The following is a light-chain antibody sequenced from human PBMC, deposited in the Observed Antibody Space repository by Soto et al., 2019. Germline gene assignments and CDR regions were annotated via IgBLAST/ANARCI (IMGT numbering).Light chain of an antibody. CDR3: QQFNNSSIT. J-gene: IGKJ5*01. Sequence: DIQMPQSPSTLSASVGDRVTITCRASQSISSWLAWYQQEPGKAPKLLIYDASSLASGVPSRFSGSGSGTDFTLTISSLQPEDFATYYCQQFNNSSITFGQGTRLEIK. CDR2: DAS. V-gene: IGKV1-5*01. CDR1: QSISSW.